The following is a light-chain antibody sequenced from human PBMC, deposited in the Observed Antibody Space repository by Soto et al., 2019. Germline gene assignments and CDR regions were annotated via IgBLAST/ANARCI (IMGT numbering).Light chain of an antibody. J-gene: IGLJ1*01. CDR2: EVS. CDR1: SSDVGGYNY. V-gene: IGLV2-14*01. CDR3: SSYTSSSPYV. Sequence: QSALTQPASVSGSPGQSITIPCTGTSSDVGGYNYVSWYQQHPGKAPKLMIYEVSNRPSGVSNRFSGSKSGNPASLTISGLQAEDEAYYYCSSYTSSSPYVFGTGTKVTVL.